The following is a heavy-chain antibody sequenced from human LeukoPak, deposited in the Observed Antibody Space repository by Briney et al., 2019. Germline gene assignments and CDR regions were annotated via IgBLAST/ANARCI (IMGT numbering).Heavy chain of an antibody. J-gene: IGHJ4*02. V-gene: IGHV3-64*02. Sequence: PGGSLRLSCGASGFTFSNSAMYWVRQAPGKGLEFVSVISTNGDRTYYADSVKSRFTISRDNSKNTLYLQMGSLRADDMAVYYCARGFAIASSSWYDTFDYWGQGALVTISS. D-gene: IGHD6-13*01. CDR1: GFTFSNSA. CDR3: ARGFAIASSSWYDTFDY. CDR2: ISTNGDRT.